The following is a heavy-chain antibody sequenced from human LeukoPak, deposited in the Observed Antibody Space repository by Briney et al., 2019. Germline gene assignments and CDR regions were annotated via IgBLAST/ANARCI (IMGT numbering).Heavy chain of an antibody. CDR1: GFTFSSYG. CDR3: ARGQRTSWYTNFDY. Sequence: GGSLRLSCAASGFTFSSYGMHWVRQAPGKGLEWVAVIWYDGSNKYYADSVKGRFTISRDNSKNTLYLQMNSLRAEDTAVYYCARGQRTSWYTNFDYWGQGTLVTVSS. V-gene: IGHV3-33*01. J-gene: IGHJ4*02. D-gene: IGHD6-13*01. CDR2: IWYDGSNK.